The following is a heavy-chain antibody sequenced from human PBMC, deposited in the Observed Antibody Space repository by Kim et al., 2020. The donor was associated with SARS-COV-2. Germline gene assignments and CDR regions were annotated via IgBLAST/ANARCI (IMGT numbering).Heavy chain of an antibody. CDR3: AKDHCWGSPDY. J-gene: IGHJ4*02. D-gene: IGHD3-16*01. Sequence: NKYYADSVKGRFTISRDNSKNTLYLQMNSLRAEDTAVYYCAKDHCWGSPDYWGQGTLVTVSS. CDR2: NK. V-gene: IGHV3-33*06.